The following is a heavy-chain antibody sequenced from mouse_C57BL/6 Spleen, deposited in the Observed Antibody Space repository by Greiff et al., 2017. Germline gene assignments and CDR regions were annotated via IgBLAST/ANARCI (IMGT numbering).Heavy chain of an antibody. CDR2: IYPRSGNT. Sequence: QVQLQQSGAELARPGASVKLSCKASGYTFTSYGISWVKQRTGQGLEWIGEIYPRSGNTYYNEKFKGKATLTADKSSSTAYMELRSLTSEDSAVYFWSRSGPRGRDYFHYWGPGTTLPVSS. V-gene: IGHV1-81*01. CDR3: SRSGPRGRDYFHY. D-gene: IGHD3-2*02. J-gene: IGHJ2*01. CDR1: GYTFTSYG.